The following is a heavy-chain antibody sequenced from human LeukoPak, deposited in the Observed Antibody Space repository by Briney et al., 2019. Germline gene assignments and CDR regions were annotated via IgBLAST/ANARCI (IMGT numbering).Heavy chain of an antibody. CDR3: ARDYYDSSGYYYNYYYYYMDV. D-gene: IGHD3-22*01. V-gene: IGHV1-18*01. CDR2: ISAYNGNT. CDR1: GYTFTSYG. J-gene: IGHJ6*03. Sequence: GASVKVSCKASGYTFTSYGISWVRQAPGQGLEWMGWISAYNGNTNYAQKLQGRVTMTTDTSTSTAYMELRSLRSDDTAVYYCARDYYDSSGYYYNYYYYYMDVWGKGTTVTVSS.